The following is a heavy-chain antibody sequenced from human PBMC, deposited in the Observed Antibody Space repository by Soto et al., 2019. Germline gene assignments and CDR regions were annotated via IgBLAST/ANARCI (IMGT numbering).Heavy chain of an antibody. J-gene: IGHJ6*02. CDR1: GFTFSTYG. D-gene: IGHD4-17*01. Sequence: QVQLVESGGGEVQPGRSLTISCAASGFTFSTYGMHWVRQTPGKGLEWVAVISYDGTNKFYSDSVKGRFTISRDNLKNTLTLQMNSLRADDTAVYSCAKDLQSYGDYDYYCYGMDVWGLGTWVTVSS. V-gene: IGHV3-30*18. CDR3: AKDLQSYGDYDYYCYGMDV. CDR2: ISYDGTNK.